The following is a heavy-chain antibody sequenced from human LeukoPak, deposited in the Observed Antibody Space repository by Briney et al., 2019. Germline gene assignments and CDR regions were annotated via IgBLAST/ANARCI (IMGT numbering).Heavy chain of an antibody. J-gene: IGHJ4*02. Sequence: GGSLRLSCAASGFTFDDCAMHWVRQAPGEGLEWVSGISGSGGSTYYADSVKGRFTISRDNSKNSLYLQMNSLRAEDTAVYYCAKGIRGSGYYDYWGQGTLVTVSS. V-gene: IGHV3-23*01. CDR3: AKGIRGSGYYDY. D-gene: IGHD3-3*01. CDR1: GFTFDDCA. CDR2: ISGSGGST.